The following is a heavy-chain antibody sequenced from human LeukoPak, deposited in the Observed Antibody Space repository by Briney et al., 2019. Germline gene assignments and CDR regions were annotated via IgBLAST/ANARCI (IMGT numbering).Heavy chain of an antibody. D-gene: IGHD6-13*01. CDR3: ARPLEAAAYYYYYMDV. CDR2: ISSSSSYI. V-gene: IGHV3-21*01. CDR1: GFTFSSYS. Sequence: GGSLRLSCAASGFTFSSYSMNWVRQAPGKGLEWVSSISSSSSYIYYADSVKGRFTISRDNAKNSLYLQMNSLRAEDTAVYYCARPLEAAAYYYYYMDVWGKGTTVTVSS. J-gene: IGHJ6*03.